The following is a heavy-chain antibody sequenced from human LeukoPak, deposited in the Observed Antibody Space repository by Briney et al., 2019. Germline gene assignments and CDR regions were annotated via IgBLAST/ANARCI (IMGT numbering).Heavy chain of an antibody. CDR1: GGSFSGYY. J-gene: IGHJ5*02. CDR2: INHSGST. CDR3: ARAPQLPARWFDP. Sequence: PSETLSLTCAVYGGSFSGYYWSWIRQPPGKGLEWIGEINHSGSTNYNPSLKSRVTISVDTSKNQFSLKLSSVTAADTAVYYWARAPQLPARWFDPWGQGTLVTVSS. V-gene: IGHV4-34*01. D-gene: IGHD2-2*01.